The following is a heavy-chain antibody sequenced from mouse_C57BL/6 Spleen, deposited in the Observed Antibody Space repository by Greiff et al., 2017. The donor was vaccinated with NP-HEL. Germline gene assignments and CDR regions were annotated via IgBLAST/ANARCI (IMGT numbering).Heavy chain of an antibody. CDR1: GFTFSSYA. Sequence: EVKVEESGEGLVKPGGSLKLSCAASGFTFSSYAMSWVRQTPEKRLEWVAYISSGGDYIYYADTVKGRFTISRDNARNTLYLQMSSLKSEDTAMYYCTRDNYYGTHYFDYWGQGTTLTVSS. D-gene: IGHD1-1*01. CDR3: TRDNYYGTHYFDY. CDR2: ISSGGDYI. V-gene: IGHV5-9-1*02. J-gene: IGHJ2*01.